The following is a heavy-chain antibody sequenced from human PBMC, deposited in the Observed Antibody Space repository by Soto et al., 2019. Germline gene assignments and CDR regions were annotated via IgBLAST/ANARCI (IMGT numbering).Heavy chain of an antibody. D-gene: IGHD5-12*01. J-gene: IGHJ6*02. Sequence: SQTLSLTCAISGDSVSSNSAAWNWIRQSPSRGLEWLGRTYYRSKWYNDYAVSVKSRITINPDTSKNQFSLQLNSVTPEDTAVYYCARDVEMATITGHYYYYGMDVWGQGTTVTVSS. V-gene: IGHV6-1*01. CDR2: TYYRSKWYN. CDR1: GDSVSSNSAA. CDR3: ARDVEMATITGHYYYYGMDV.